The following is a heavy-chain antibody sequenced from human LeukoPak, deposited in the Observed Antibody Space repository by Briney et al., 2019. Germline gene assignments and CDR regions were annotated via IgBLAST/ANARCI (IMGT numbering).Heavy chain of an antibody. Sequence: GGALRLSCAAPGVTLSSNYMNWGRPAPGEGVEWVSYISSRSSTIYYADSVKGRFTISRDNGQNSLFLQMNSLRADDTAVYYCARDRREGELLRTPDYWGQGTLVTVSS. CDR3: ARDRREGELLRTPDY. D-gene: IGHD1-26*01. J-gene: IGHJ4*02. V-gene: IGHV3-48*01. CDR2: ISSRSSTI. CDR1: GVTLSSNY.